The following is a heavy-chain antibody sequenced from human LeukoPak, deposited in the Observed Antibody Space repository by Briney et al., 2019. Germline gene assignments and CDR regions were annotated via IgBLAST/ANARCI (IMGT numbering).Heavy chain of an antibody. V-gene: IGHV4-59*01. CDR3: ARAQRLGNYYTVGYYGMDV. CDR2: IYASGTT. J-gene: IGHJ6*02. Sequence: ASETLSLTCTVSGGSISSYGWIWIRQPPGKGLEWIGYIYASGTTNYNPSLKSRVSMSVDTSKNQFSLTLSSVTAADTAIYYCARAQRLGNYYTVGYYGMDVWGQGTTVTVSS. CDR1: GGSISSYG. D-gene: IGHD3-10*01.